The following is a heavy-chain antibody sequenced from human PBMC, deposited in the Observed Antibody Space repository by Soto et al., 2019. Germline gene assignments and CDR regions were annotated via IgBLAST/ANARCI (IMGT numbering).Heavy chain of an antibody. J-gene: IGHJ6*02. CDR3: AKDEGTAMVLGSDYGMDV. CDR2: ISYDGSNK. CDR1: GFTFSSYG. Sequence: LRLSCAASGFTFSSYGMHWVRQAPGKGLEWVAVISYDGSNKYYADSVKGRFTISRDNSKNTLYLQMNSLRAEDTAVYYCAKDEGTAMVLGSDYGMDVWGQGTTVTVSS. D-gene: IGHD5-18*01. V-gene: IGHV3-30*18.